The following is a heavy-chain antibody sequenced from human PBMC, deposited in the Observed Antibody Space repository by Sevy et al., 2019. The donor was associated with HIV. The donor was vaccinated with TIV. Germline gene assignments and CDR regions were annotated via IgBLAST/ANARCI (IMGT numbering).Heavy chain of an antibody. CDR3: ARDGGRITMVQGVLAYYHGMDV. Sequence: GGSLRLSCAASGFTFSSYSMNWVRQAPGKGLEWVSSSSGSSNYIYYADSVKGRYTISSDNAKNSIYLQMNSLRAEDTAVYYCARDGGRITMVQGVLAYYHGMDVWGQGTTVTVSS. CDR2: SSGSSNYI. J-gene: IGHJ6*02. CDR1: GFTFSSYS. V-gene: IGHV3-21*01. D-gene: IGHD3-10*01.